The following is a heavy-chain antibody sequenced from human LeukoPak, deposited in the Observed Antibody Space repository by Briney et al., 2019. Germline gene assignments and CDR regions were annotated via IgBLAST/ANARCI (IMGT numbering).Heavy chain of an antibody. Sequence: PSETLSLTCAVYGGSFSGYYWSWIRQPPGKGLEWIGEINHSGSTNYNPSLESRVTISVDTSKNQFSLKLSSVTAADTAVYYCARGYLPRSYYYDSSGYRYWGQGTLVTVSS. CDR2: INHSGST. CDR3: ARGYLPRSYYYDSSGYRY. CDR1: GGSFSGYY. D-gene: IGHD3-22*01. J-gene: IGHJ4*02. V-gene: IGHV4-34*01.